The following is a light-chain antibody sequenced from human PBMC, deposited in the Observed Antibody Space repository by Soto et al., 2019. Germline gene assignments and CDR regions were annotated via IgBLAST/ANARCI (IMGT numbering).Light chain of an antibody. J-gene: IGLJ2*01. CDR1: SSTFGIYNL. CDR2: EVS. CDR3: CSYVGITAYVV. V-gene: IGLV2-23*02. Sequence: QSALTQPASVSGSPGQSITISFTGTSSTFGIYNLVSWYQQQSGKAPKLMIYEVSTRPSVVSNRFSGSKSGNTASLTISGLQAEDEDDYYCCSYVGITAYVVFGGGTKLTVL.